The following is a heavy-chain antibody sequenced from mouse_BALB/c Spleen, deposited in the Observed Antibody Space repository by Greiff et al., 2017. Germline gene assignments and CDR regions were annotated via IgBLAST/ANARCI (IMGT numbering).Heavy chain of an antibody. J-gene: IGHJ4*01. Sequence: VQLQQSGAELVRPGVSVKISCKGSGYTFTDYAMHWVKQSHAKSLEWIGVISTYYGDASYNQKFKGKATMTVDKSSSTAYMELARLTSEDSAIYYCARRTGRGNYAMDYWGQGTSVTVSS. CDR1: GYTFTDYA. D-gene: IGHD4-1*01. CDR2: ISTYYGDA. V-gene: IGHV1S137*01. CDR3: ARRTGRGNYAMDY.